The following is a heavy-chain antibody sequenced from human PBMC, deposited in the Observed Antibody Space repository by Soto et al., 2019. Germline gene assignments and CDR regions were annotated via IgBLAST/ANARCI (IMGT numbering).Heavy chain of an antibody. V-gene: IGHV6-1*01. J-gene: IGHJ6*02. Sequence: SQTLSLTCAISGDSVSSNRVAWNWIRQSPSRGLEWLGRTYYRSEWNNDYAPSVKSRIMINADTSKNQFSLQLNSVIPEDTAVYYCARGRTAGYYYYGLDVWGQGTTVTAP. CDR1: GDSVSSNRVA. CDR2: TYYRSEWNN. D-gene: IGHD6-13*01. CDR3: ARGRTAGYYYYGLDV.